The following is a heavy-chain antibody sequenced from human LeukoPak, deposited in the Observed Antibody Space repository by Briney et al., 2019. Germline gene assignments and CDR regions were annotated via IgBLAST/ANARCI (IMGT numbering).Heavy chain of an antibody. J-gene: IGHJ3*01. Sequence: GGSLRLSCAASRFTFDEYAMHWVRQAPGKGLEWVSGISYSSGTIGYVDSVKGRFTISRDNAKNSLYLQMNSLRPEDTALYYCAKDRGGSSELGDAFDVWGQGTMVRVSS. CDR1: RFTFDEYA. CDR2: ISYSSGTI. CDR3: AKDRGGSSELGDAFDV. V-gene: IGHV3-9*01. D-gene: IGHD1-26*01.